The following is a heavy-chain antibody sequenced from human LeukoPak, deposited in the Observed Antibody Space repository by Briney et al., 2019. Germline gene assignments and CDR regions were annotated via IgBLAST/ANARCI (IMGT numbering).Heavy chain of an antibody. Sequence: GGSLRLSCAASGFTFSSYSMNWVRQAPGKGLEWVSSISSSSSYIYYADSVKGRFTISRDNAKNSLYLQMNSLRAEDTAVYYCARITTSYYDILTGLFGGFDYWGQGTLVTVSS. CDR3: ARITTSYYDILTGLFGGFDY. CDR2: ISSSSSYI. J-gene: IGHJ4*02. D-gene: IGHD3-9*01. CDR1: GFTFSSYS. V-gene: IGHV3-21*01.